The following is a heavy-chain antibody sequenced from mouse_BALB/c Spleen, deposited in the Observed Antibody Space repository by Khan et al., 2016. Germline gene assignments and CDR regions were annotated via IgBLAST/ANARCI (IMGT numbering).Heavy chain of an antibody. CDR1: DFNIKDTY. D-gene: IGHD2-4*01. CDR2: IDPANGNT. J-gene: IGHJ3*01. V-gene: IGHV14-3*02. Sequence: VQLKQSGAELVKPGASVKLSCTASDFNIKDTYMHWVKQRPEQGLEWIGRIDPANGNTKYDPKFQGKATITADTSSNTAYLPLSSLTSEDTAVYYCARSPYDYDVGVAYWGQGTLVTVSA. CDR3: ARSPYDYDVGVAY.